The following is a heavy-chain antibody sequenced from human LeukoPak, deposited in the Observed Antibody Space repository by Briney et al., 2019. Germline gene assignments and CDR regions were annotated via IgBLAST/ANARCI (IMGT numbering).Heavy chain of an antibody. D-gene: IGHD3-22*01. CDR1: GFTFSSYA. CDR3: AKDRGTPQYYYDSSGYYDY. CDR2: ISGSGGST. V-gene: IGHV3-23*01. Sequence: GGSLRLSCAASGFTFSSYAMSWVRQAPGKGLEWVSAISGSGGSTYYADSVKGRFTISRDNSKNTLYLQMNSLRAEDTAVYYCAKDRGTPQYYYDSSGYYDYWAREPWSPSPQ. J-gene: IGHJ4*02.